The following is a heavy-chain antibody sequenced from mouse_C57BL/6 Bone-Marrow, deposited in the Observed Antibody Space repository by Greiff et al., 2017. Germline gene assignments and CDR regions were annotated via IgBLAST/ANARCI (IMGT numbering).Heavy chain of an antibody. D-gene: IGHD3-2*02. J-gene: IGHJ2*01. CDR1: GYTFTDYY. CDR2: IFPGSGST. CDR3: AREKGPKGQLRLGFRDY. V-gene: IGHV1-75*01. Sequence: QVQLQQSGPELVKPGASVKISCKASGYTFTDYYINWVKQRPGQGLEWIGWIFPGSGSTYYNEKFKGKATLTVDKSSSTAYMLLSSLTSEDSAVYFCAREKGPKGQLRLGFRDYWGQGTTLTVSS.